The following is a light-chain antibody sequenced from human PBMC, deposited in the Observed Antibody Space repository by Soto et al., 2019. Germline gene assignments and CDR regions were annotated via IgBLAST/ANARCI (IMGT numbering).Light chain of an antibody. V-gene: IGKV3-15*01. CDR3: QQYKNWPPFT. J-gene: IGKJ2*01. CDR1: QSVDSN. Sequence: EVVMTQSPATLSLSPGTRATLSCRASQSVDSNLAWYQLKPGQAPRLLVSGASTRATGVPARFSGSGFGTEFTLTISSLQSEDVALYYCQQYKNWPPFTLGQGTKLEIK. CDR2: GAS.